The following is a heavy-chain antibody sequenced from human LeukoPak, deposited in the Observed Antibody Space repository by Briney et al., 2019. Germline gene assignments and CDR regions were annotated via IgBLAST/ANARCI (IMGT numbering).Heavy chain of an antibody. D-gene: IGHD5-12*01. Sequence: PGGSLRPSCAASGFTFSSYGMHWVRQAPGKGLEWVAVIWYDGSNKYYADSVKGRFTISRDNSKNTLYLQMNSLRAEDTAVYYCAGGAAWLHDYYYGMDVWGQGTTVTVSS. V-gene: IGHV3-33*01. J-gene: IGHJ6*02. CDR2: IWYDGSNK. CDR3: AGGAAWLHDYYYGMDV. CDR1: GFTFSSYG.